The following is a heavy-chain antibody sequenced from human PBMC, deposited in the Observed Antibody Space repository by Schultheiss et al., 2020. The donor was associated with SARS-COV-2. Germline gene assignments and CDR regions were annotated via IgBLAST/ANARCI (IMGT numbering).Heavy chain of an antibody. D-gene: IGHD3-22*01. CDR3: ARCGYYSLYYFDY. CDR1: GGSVKSISSY. CDR2: IYYSGTT. J-gene: IGHJ4*02. Sequence: SETLSLTCSVSGGSVKSISSYWSWLRRPPGKGLEWIGYIYYSGTTKYSPSLESRVSISIDTSKNQFSLVLYSVTAADTALYYCARCGYYSLYYFDYWGPGNLVTVSS. V-gene: IGHV4-61*01.